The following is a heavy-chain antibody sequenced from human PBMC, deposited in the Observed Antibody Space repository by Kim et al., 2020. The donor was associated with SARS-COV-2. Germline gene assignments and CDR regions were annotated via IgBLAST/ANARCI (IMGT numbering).Heavy chain of an antibody. CDR1: GGSVSSGSYY. V-gene: IGHV4-61*01. CDR3: ARVGLKYYYDSSGYYYFDY. J-gene: IGHJ4*02. CDR2: IYYSGST. D-gene: IGHD3-22*01. Sequence: SETLSLTCTVSGGSVSSGSYYWSWIRQPPGKGLEWIGYIYYSGSTNYNPSLKSRVTISVDTSKNQFSLKLSSVTAADTAVYYCARVGLKYYYDSSGYYYFDYWGQGTLVTVSS.